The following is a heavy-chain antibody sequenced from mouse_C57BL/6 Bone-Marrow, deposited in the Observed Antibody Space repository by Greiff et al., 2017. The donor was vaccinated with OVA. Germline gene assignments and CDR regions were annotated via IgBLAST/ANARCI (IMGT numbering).Heavy chain of an antibody. Sequence: EVQGVESGGGLVKPGGSLKLSCAASGFTFSSYAMSWVRQTPEKRLEWVATISDGGSYTYYPDNVKGRFTISRDNAKNNLYLQMSHLKSEDTAMYYCARDRRDYYDYDGFAYWGQGTLVTVSA. J-gene: IGHJ3*01. CDR2: ISDGGSYT. CDR3: ARDRRDYYDYDGFAY. V-gene: IGHV5-4*01. CDR1: GFTFSSYA. D-gene: IGHD2-4*01.